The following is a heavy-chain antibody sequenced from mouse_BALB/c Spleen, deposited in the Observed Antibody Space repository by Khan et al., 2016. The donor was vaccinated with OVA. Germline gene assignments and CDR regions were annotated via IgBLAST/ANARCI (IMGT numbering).Heavy chain of an antibody. D-gene: IGHD3-1*01. J-gene: IGHJ3*01. CDR3: TRGGFGGFAY. CDR1: GYAFTNYL. Sequence: VQLQESGAELVRPGTSVKVSCKASGYAFTNYLIEWVKQRPGQGLEWIGVINPGSGGTNYNEKFKGKATLTAAKSSSTAYMQLSSLTSDVSAVYCGTRGGFGGFAYWGQGTLVTVSA. CDR2: INPGSGGT. V-gene: IGHV1-54*01.